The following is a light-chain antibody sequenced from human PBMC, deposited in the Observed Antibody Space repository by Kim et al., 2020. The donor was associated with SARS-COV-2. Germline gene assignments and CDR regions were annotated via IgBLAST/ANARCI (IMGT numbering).Light chain of an antibody. V-gene: IGLV7-43*01. J-gene: IGLJ3*02. Sequence: QAVVTQEPSLTVSPGGTVTLTCASSTGAVTSNSYANWFQQRPGQAPRSLIHGTTNKHSWTPARYSGSLLGGKAALTLSIVQPEHEADYYCLLFYGGIWMFGGGTKLTVL. CDR1: TGAVTSNSY. CDR2: GTT. CDR3: LLFYGGIWM.